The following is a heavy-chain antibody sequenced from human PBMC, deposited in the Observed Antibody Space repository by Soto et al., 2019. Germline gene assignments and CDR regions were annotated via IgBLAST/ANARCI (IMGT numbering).Heavy chain of an antibody. J-gene: IGHJ3*02. V-gene: IGHV3-23*01. D-gene: IGHD3-22*01. CDR3: AKVYSDSSGYYSAPGAFDI. CDR2: ISGSGGST. CDR1: GFTFSSYA. Sequence: EVQLLESGGGLVQPGGSLRFSCAASGFTFSSYAMSWVRQAPGKGLEWVSAISGSGGSTYYADSVKGRFTISRDNSKNTLYLQMNSLRAEDTAVYYCAKVYSDSSGYYSAPGAFDIWGQGTMVTVSS.